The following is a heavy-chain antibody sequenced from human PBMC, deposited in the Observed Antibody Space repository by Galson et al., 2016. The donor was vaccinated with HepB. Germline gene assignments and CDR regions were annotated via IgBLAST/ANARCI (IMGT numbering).Heavy chain of an antibody. CDR1: GFTFDDYG. J-gene: IGHJ3*02. V-gene: IGHV3-20*04. CDR3: ARAAGGGQRGAIDI. D-gene: IGHD1-26*01. CDR2: IHWNGESE. Sequence: PLRLSCAASGFTFDDYGMSWVRQVPGKGLEWVSGIHWNGESESYGDSVRGRFTISRDDSRYSVSLQLNSLRAEDTALYYRARAAGGGQRGAIDIWGQGTMVIVAS.